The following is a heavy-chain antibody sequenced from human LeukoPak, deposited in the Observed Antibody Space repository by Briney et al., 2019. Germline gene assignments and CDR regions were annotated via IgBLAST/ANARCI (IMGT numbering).Heavy chain of an antibody. Sequence: PGGSLRLSCAASGFRFNTYWMSWVRQAPGKGLEWVANIKQDGNEKYYADSVKGRFTISRDNGKNSLDLQMNSLRAEDTAVYYCARELPDYWGQGTLVTVSS. D-gene: IGHD2-15*01. V-gene: IGHV3-7*01. CDR3: ARELPDY. CDR1: GFRFNTYW. CDR2: IKQDGNEK. J-gene: IGHJ4*02.